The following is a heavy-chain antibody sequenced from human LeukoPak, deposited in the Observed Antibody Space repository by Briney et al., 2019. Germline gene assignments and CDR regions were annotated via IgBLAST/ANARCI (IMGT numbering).Heavy chain of an antibody. CDR1: GVSISNYY. D-gene: IGHD3-10*01. J-gene: IGHJ5*02. Sequence: SETLSLTCTVSGVSISNYYWSWIRQPAGKGLEWIGRIDASGSTNYNPSLKSRVTLSVDTSKHQFSLRLSSVTAADTAVYYCAGGPRESYYNWFDPWGQGTLVTVSS. CDR3: AGGPRESYYNWFDP. CDR2: IDASGST. V-gene: IGHV4-4*07.